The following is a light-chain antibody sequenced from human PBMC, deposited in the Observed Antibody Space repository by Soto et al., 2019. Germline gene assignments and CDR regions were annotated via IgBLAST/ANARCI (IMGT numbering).Light chain of an antibody. J-gene: IGKJ1*01. V-gene: IGKV3-11*01. CDR1: QSITRN. CDR2: GAS. CDR3: HQRSNWPPWT. Sequence: ELVMTQSPATLSVSPGDSATLSCRGSQSITRNLAWYQQKPGQGPRLLIYGASSRATGIPARFSGSGSGTDFTLTISSLEPEDFAVYYCHQRSNWPPWTCGQGTKVDIK.